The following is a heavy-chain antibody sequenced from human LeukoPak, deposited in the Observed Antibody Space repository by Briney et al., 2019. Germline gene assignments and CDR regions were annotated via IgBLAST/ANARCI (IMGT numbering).Heavy chain of an antibody. CDR3: AKDRLRSGYYYGGDY. J-gene: IGHJ4*02. CDR2: ISGSGGST. D-gene: IGHD3-22*01. Sequence: PGGSLRLSCAASGFAFSSYAMSWVRQAPGKGLEWVSAISGSGGSTYYADSVKGRFTISRDNSKNTLYLQMNSLRAEDTAVYYCAKDRLRSGYYYGGDYWGQGTLVTVSS. CDR1: GFAFSSYA. V-gene: IGHV3-23*01.